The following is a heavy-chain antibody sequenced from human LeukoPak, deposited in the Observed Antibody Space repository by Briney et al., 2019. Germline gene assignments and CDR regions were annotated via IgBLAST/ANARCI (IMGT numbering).Heavy chain of an antibody. CDR1: GFTFGSYG. J-gene: IGHJ4*02. CDR2: IRYDGNNK. V-gene: IGHV3-30*02. CDR3: AKTLNMVRGVTTDY. Sequence: GGSLRLSCAASGFTFGSYGMHWVRQAPGKGLEWVAFIRYDGNNKYYADSVKGRFTISRDNSKNTLYLQMNSLRAEDTAVYYCAKTLNMVRGVTTDYWGQGTLVTVSS. D-gene: IGHD3-10*01.